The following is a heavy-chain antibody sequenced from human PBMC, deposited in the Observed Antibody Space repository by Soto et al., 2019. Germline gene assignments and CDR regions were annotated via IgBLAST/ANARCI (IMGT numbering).Heavy chain of an antibody. Sequence: QVQLVQSGAEVKKPGASVKVSCKASGYAFTSYDINWVRQATGQGLEWMGWMNPNSGNTGYAQKFQGGVTMTRNTSRSTAYMVLSSLRSDDTAVYYCARLYSSGPNRLDYYYGMDVWGQGTTVTVSS. CDR1: GYAFTSYD. CDR2: MNPNSGNT. D-gene: IGHD6-19*01. V-gene: IGHV1-8*01. CDR3: ARLYSSGPNRLDYYYGMDV. J-gene: IGHJ6*02.